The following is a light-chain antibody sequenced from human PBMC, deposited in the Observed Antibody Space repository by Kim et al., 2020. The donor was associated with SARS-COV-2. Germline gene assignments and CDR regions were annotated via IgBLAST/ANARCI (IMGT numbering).Light chain of an antibody. Sequence: LGASVTLTCTLGSGYSNYKVDWYQQRGGKGPRFVMRVGTGGFVGSKGDGSPDRFSVLGSGLNRYLTIKNIQGEDESDSHCGAGWVFGGGTQLTVL. CDR2: VGTGGFVG. V-gene: IGLV9-49*01. CDR1: SGYSNYK. CDR3: GAGWV. J-gene: IGLJ3*02.